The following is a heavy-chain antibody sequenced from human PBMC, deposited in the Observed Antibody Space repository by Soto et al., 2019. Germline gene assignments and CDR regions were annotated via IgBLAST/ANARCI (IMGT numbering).Heavy chain of an antibody. CDR2: VNDKGDI. CDR3: ASGRACPRLSY. Sequence: QVQLQQWGARLLKPSETLSLTCAVYGDSFSGYYWTWIRQPPGEKLGWIGEVNDKGDINYNPSLRSRVTISIDTSKNQFSLILGAVTAADTAVYYCASGRACPRLSYWGEGTLVTVSS. CDR1: GDSFSGYY. V-gene: IGHV4-34*01. D-gene: IGHD6-19*01. J-gene: IGHJ4*02.